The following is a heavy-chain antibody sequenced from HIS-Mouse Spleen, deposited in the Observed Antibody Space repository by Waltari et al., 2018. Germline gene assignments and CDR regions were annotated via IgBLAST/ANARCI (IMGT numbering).Heavy chain of an antibody. J-gene: IGHJ4*02. V-gene: IGHV3-9*01. D-gene: IGHD3-10*01. Sequence: EVQLVESGGGLVQPGRSLRLSCAASGFTFDDYAMHWVRQAPGKGLEWVSGISWNSGSIGYADSVKGRFTISRDNAKNSLYLQMNSLRAEDTALYYCAKDTYGSGSSLDYWGQGTLVTVSS. CDR3: AKDTYGSGSSLDY. CDR1: GFTFDDYA. CDR2: ISWNSGSI.